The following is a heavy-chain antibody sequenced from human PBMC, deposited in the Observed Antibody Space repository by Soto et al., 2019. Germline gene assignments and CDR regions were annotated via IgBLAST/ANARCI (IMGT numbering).Heavy chain of an antibody. V-gene: IGHV3-49*03. J-gene: IGHJ6*02. D-gene: IGHD3-10*01. CDR2: IRSKAYGGTT. Sequence: GGSLRLSCTASGFTFGDYAMSWFRQAPGKGLEWVGFIRSKAYGGTTEYAASVKGRFTISRDDSKSIAYLQMNSLKTEDTAVYYCTRGHYYGSGSYYNVDSDYYYGMDVWGQGTTVTVSS. CDR1: GFTFGDYA. CDR3: TRGHYYGSGSYYNVDSDYYYGMDV.